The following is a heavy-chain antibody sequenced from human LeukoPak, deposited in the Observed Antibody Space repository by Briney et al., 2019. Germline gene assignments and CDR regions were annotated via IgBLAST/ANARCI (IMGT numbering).Heavy chain of an antibody. J-gene: IGHJ4*02. CDR2: MNPNTANT. CDR3: ARVKTQWLASFDF. CDR1: GYTFPNYD. Sequence: ASVKVSCKASGYTFPNYDIHWVRQATGQGLDWMGWMNPNTANTGYAQKFQGRVTLTSDTSIGTAYMELSSLRSDDTAVYFCARVKTQWLASFDFWGQGTLVTVSS. D-gene: IGHD6-19*01. V-gene: IGHV1-8*01.